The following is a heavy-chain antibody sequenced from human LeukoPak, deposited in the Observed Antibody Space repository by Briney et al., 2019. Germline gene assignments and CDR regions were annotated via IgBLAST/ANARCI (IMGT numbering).Heavy chain of an antibody. Sequence: GGSLRLSCAASGFTFSSYGMHWVRQAPGKGLEWVAVMSYDGSNKYYADSVKGRFTISRDNSKNTLYLQMNSLRAEDTAVYYCATPRNSGSDYYFDYWGQGTLVTVSS. CDR2: MSYDGSNK. J-gene: IGHJ4*02. V-gene: IGHV3-30*03. CDR3: ATPRNSGSDYYFDY. D-gene: IGHD1-26*01. CDR1: GFTFSSYG.